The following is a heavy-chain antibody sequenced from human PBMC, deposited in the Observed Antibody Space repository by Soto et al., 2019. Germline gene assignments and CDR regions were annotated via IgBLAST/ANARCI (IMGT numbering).Heavy chain of an antibody. V-gene: IGHV4-34*01. CDR3: ARSYYDYYYYYMDV. Sequence: SETLSLTCAVYGGSFSGYYWSWIRQPPGKGLEWIGEINHSGSTNYNPSLKSRVTISVDTSKNQFSLKLSSVTAADTAVYYCARSYYDYYYYYMDVWGKGTTVTVSS. CDR2: INHSGST. D-gene: IGHD3-22*01. J-gene: IGHJ6*03. CDR1: GGSFSGYY.